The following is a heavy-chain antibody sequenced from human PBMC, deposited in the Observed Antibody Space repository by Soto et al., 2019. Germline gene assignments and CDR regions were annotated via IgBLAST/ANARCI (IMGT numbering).Heavy chain of an antibody. CDR2: INYSGNT. CDR3: ARIPTRGDVDYFDY. D-gene: IGHD5-12*01. J-gene: IGHJ4*02. CDR1: GGSSNRNY. V-gene: IGHV4-59*08. Sequence: NPSETLSLTCTVSGGSSNRNYWNWIRQPPGKGLEWIGYINYSGNTNYNPSLKSRVTISIDTSKNQFSLKLSSVTAADTVIYYCARIPTRGDVDYFDYWGQGTLVTVSS.